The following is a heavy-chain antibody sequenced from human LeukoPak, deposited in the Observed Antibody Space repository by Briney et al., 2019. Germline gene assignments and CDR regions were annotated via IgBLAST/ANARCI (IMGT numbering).Heavy chain of an antibody. J-gene: IGHJ4*02. CDR3: AKDWDYYDSSGYTN. Sequence: PGGSLRLSCAASGFTFSSYAMSWVRQAPGKGLEWVSAISGSGGSTYYADSVKGRFTISRDNSKNTLYLQMNSLRAEDTAVYYCAKDWDYYDSSGYTNWGQGTLVTVSS. CDR1: GFTFSSYA. CDR2: ISGSGGST. V-gene: IGHV3-23*01. D-gene: IGHD3-22*01.